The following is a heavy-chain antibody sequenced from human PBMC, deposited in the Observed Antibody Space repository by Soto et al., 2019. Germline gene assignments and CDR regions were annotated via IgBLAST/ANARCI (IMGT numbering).Heavy chain of an antibody. CDR1: GYTFTSYG. CDR2: ISAYNGNT. V-gene: IGHV1-18*01. CDR3: ARGAEAAAGTLNAFDI. Sequence: ASVKVSCKASGYTFTSYGISWVRQAPGQGLEWMGWISAYNGNTNYAQKLQGSVTMTTDTSTSTAYMELRSLRSDDTAVYYCARGAEAAAGTLNAFDIWGQGTMVTVSS. D-gene: IGHD6-13*01. J-gene: IGHJ3*02.